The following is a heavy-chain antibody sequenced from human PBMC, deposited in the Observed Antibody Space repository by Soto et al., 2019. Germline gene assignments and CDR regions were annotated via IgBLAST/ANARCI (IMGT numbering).Heavy chain of an antibody. CDR3: ARPINPGIAVAGTFYYYYGMDV. CDR1: GFTFSSYA. V-gene: IGHV3-30-3*01. D-gene: IGHD6-19*01. CDR2: ISYDGSNK. Sequence: PGGSLRLSCAASGFTFSSYAMHWVRQAPGKGLEWVAVISYDGSNKYYADSVKGRFTISRDNSKNTLYLQMNSLRAEDTAVYYCARPINPGIAVAGTFYYYYGMDVWGQGTTVTVSS. J-gene: IGHJ6*02.